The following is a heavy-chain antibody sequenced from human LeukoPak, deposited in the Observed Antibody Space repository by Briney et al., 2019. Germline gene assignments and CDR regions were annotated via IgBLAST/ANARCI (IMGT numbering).Heavy chain of an antibody. Sequence: PSETLSLTCAVSGYSISSGYYWGWIRQPPGKGLEWIGSIYHSGSTFYNPSLKSRVTISVDMSKNQFSLKLSSVTAADTAGYYCARLGGVEMATILHWGQGTLVTVSS. V-gene: IGHV4-38-2*01. J-gene: IGHJ4*02. D-gene: IGHD5-24*01. CDR2: IYHSGST. CDR3: ARLGGVEMATILH. CDR1: GYSISSGYY.